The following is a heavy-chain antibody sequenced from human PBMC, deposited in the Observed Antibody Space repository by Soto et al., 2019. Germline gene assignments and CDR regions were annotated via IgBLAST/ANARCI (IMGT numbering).Heavy chain of an antibody. J-gene: IGHJ4*02. CDR2: IYSGGTT. CDR1: GFTVSSNF. Sequence: EVQLVESGGGLVQPGGSLRLSCAASGFTVSSNFMSWVRQAPGKGLEWVSVIYSGGTTYYADSAKGRFTISRHNSKNTLYLQMNSLRAEDTAVYYCARGAGYSSGWYDYWGQGTLVTVSS. D-gene: IGHD6-19*01. V-gene: IGHV3-53*04. CDR3: ARGAGYSSGWYDY.